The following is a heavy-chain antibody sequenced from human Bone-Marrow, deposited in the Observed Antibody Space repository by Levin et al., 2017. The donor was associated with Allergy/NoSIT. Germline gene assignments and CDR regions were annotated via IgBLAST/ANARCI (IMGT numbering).Heavy chain of an antibody. V-gene: IGHV3-21*01. CDR3: ARGIIGDVRVAHKEAFDI. CDR2: ISSSGSAI. J-gene: IGHJ3*02. Sequence: GESLKISCTVSGFTFSIYSINWVRQAPGKGLEWVSSISSSGSAIYYVDSVKGRFTISRDNAKNSLTLQMNSLRAEDTAVYYCARGIIGDVRVAHKEAFDIWGQGTTVIVSS. D-gene: IGHD2-8*02. CDR1: GFTFSIYS.